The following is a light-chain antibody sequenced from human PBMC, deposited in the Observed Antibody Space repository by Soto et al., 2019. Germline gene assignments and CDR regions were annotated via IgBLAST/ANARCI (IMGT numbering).Light chain of an antibody. CDR2: NTS. CDR3: RQYGSSLLT. CDR1: QSVSSSY. Sequence: EIVLTQSPGTLSLSPGERATLSCRASQSVSSSYLAWYQQKPGQAPRLLFYNTSSRATGIPDSFSGSGSGTDFTLTISRLELEDFALYYCRQYGSSLLTFGGGTKVEIK. J-gene: IGKJ4*01. V-gene: IGKV3-20*01.